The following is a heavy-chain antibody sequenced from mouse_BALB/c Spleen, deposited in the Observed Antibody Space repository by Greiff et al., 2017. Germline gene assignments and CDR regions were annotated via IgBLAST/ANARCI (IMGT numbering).Heavy chain of an antibody. D-gene: IGHD2-14*01. J-gene: IGHJ4*01. Sequence: VQLHQSGAELMKPGASVKISCKATGYTFSSYWIEWVKQRPGHGLEWIGEILPGSGSTNYNEKFKGKATFTADTSSNTAYMQLSSLTSEDSAVYYCASRGYRDAMDYWGQGTSVTVSS. CDR1: GYTFSSYW. CDR2: ILPGSGST. CDR3: ASRGYRDAMDY. V-gene: IGHV1-9*01.